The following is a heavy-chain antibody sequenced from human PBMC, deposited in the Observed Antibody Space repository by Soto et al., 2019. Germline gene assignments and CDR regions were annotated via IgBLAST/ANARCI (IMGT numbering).Heavy chain of an antibody. CDR3: ARDSRGAFDI. V-gene: IGHV4-59*01. CDR2: LYYSGSA. CDR1: GASISSYY. J-gene: IGHJ3*02. Sequence: QVQLQESGPGLVKPSETLSLTCTVSGASISSYYWSWIRQPPGKGLEWIGYLYYSGSANYNPSLKIRVNISVDTSKNQFSLKLSSVTAAETAVYYCARDSRGAFDILGQGTMVTVSS.